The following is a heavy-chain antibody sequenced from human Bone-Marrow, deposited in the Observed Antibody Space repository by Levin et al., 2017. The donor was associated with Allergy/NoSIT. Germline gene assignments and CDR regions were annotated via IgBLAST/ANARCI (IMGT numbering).Heavy chain of an antibody. D-gene: IGHD6-19*01. CDR2: IKEDENVM. V-gene: IGHV3-7*03. Sequence: PGGSLRLSCGASRFTFRSHWMNWVRQAPGKGLEWVANIKEDENVMDYMDSVRGRFTISRDNAENSLYLQMNSLRVEDTALYYCTKVAPRQWGSGWYGGDEYWGQGTLVTVSS. CDR1: RFTFRSHW. J-gene: IGHJ4*02. CDR3: TKVAPRQWGSGWYGGDEY.